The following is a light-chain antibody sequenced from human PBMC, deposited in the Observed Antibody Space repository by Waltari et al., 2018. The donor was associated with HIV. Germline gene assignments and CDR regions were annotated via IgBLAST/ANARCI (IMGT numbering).Light chain of an antibody. CDR1: QSLLHSNGYNY. CDR3: MQTVQTPLT. CDR2: LGS. V-gene: IGKV2-28*01. Sequence: DIVMPLSTLSLRVTPGVPAFISCRPSQSLLHSNGYNYLDWYLQKPGQSAQLLIYLGSSRASGVPDRFSGSGSGTDFTLKISRGEAEDVEVYYCMQTVQTPLTFGGGTKVEI. J-gene: IGKJ4*01.